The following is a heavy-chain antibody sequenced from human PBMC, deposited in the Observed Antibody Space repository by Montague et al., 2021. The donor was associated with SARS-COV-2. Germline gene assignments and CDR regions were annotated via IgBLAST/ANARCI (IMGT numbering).Heavy chain of an antibody. CDR3: ARLGSLWFGELWN. Sequence: SETLSLTCTVSGGSISSSTYYWGWIRQPPGKGLEWIGSIYYSGSTYYNPSLKSRVTISVDTSKNQFSLKLSSVTAADTAVYYCARLGSLWFGELWNWGQGTLVTVSS. CDR1: GGSISSSTYY. V-gene: IGHV4-39*01. CDR2: IYYSGST. D-gene: IGHD3-10*01. J-gene: IGHJ4*02.